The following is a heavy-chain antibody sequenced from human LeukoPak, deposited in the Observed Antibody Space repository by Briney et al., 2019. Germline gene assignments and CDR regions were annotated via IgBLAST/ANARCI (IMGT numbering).Heavy chain of an antibody. CDR3: ARDVGSGTYMFDF. CDR1: GYTFSSYY. D-gene: IGHD6-19*01. V-gene: IGHV1-46*01. J-gene: IGHJ4*02. CDR2: INPGRDST. Sequence: GASAKVSCKASGYTFSSYYIHWVRQAPGQGLEWMGTINPGRDSTSYAQKFQGRVIMTRDTSTSTVDMDLSSLRSDDTAVYYCARDVGSGTYMFDFWGQGTLVTVSS.